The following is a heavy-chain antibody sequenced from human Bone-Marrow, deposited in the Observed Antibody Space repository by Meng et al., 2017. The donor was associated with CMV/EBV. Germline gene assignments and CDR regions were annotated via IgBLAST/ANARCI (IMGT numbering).Heavy chain of an antibody. D-gene: IGHD2-2*01. CDR1: GYSFTTYW. J-gene: IGHJ6*02. CDR3: ARHETHCSSTSCPGPPYGMDV. V-gene: IGHV5-51*01. CDR2: ICPGDSDT. Sequence: GESLKISCKGSGYSFTTYWIGWVRQMPGKGLEWMAIICPGDSDTRYSPSFQGQVTISADKSISTAYLQWSSLKASDTAMYYCARHETHCSSTSCPGPPYGMDVWGQATTVTASS.